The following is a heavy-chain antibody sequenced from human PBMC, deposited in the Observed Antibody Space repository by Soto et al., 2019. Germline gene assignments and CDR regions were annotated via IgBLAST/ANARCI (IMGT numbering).Heavy chain of an antibody. J-gene: IGHJ5*02. Sequence: QVQLVQSGAEVKKPGASVKVSCKASGYTFTGYYMHWVRQAPGQGLEWMGWINPNSGGTNYAQKFQGRVTMTRDTSIRTAYMELSRLRSDDTAVYYCARAVVVVPIGANWFDPWGQGTLVTVSS. V-gene: IGHV1-2*02. CDR1: GYTFTGYY. CDR2: INPNSGGT. D-gene: IGHD2-15*01. CDR3: ARAVVVVPIGANWFDP.